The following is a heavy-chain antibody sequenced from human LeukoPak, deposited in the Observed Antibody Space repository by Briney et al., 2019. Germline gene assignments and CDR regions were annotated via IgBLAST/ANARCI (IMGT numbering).Heavy chain of an antibody. J-gene: IGHJ6*02. D-gene: IGHD1-1*01. CDR3: ARDKYTTPTDTFYYGMDV. V-gene: IGHV3-48*01. CDR1: GFTFRSYA. CDR2: ITSGGDTI. Sequence: GGSLRLSCAASGFTFRSYAMNWVRQAPGKGLEWVSYITSGGDTISYADSVKGRFTISRDDAQNSLFLQMNSLRAEDTAVYYCARDKYTTPTDTFYYGMDVWGQGTTVTVSS.